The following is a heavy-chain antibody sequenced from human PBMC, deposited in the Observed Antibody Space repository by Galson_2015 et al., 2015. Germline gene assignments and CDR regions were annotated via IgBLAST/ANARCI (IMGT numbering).Heavy chain of an antibody. J-gene: IGHJ4*02. D-gene: IGHD2-21*02. CDR3: AKWGYCGGVCRFFDC. V-gene: IGHV3-23*01. CDR2: ISGDSGYT. CDR1: GFTFKNYA. Sequence: SLRLSCAASGFTFKNYAMSWVRQAPGKGLERVSSISGDSGYTHYADSVKGRFIISRDNSKNTLYLQMDSLKAEDTAIYYCAKWGYCGGVCRFFDCWGQGTLVTVSS.